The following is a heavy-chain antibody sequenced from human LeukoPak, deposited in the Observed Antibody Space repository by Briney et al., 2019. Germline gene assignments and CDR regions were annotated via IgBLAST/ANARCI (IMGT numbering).Heavy chain of an antibody. CDR1: GGSISSSSYY. CDR2: IYYSGST. Sequence: SETLSLTCTVSGGSISSSSYYWGWIRQPPGKGLEWIGYIYYSGSTYYNPSLKSRVTISVDTSKNQFSLKLSSVTAADTAVYYCARDDLDAFDIWGQGTMVTVSS. J-gene: IGHJ3*02. CDR3: ARDDLDAFDI. D-gene: IGHD3-3*01. V-gene: IGHV4-31*03.